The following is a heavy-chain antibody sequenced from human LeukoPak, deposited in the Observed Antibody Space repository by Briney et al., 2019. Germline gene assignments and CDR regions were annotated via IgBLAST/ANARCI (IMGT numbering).Heavy chain of an antibody. CDR1: GGSISSYY. CDR3: ARDRDDRHAFDI. D-gene: IGHD3-22*01. Sequence: SETLSLTCTVSGGSISSYYWSWIRQPPGKGLEWIGYIYYSGSTNYNPSLKSRVTISVDTSKNQFSLKLSSVTAADTAVYYCARDRDDRHAFDIWGQGTMVTVSS. V-gene: IGHV4-59*01. CDR2: IYYSGST. J-gene: IGHJ3*02.